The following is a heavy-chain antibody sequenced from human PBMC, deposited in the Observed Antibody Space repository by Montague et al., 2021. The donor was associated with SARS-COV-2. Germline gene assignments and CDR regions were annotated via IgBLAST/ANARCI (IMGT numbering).Heavy chain of an antibody. J-gene: IGHJ1*01. V-gene: IGHV4-4*02. Sequence: SETLSLTCAVSGASIVSTDCWSWVRQPPGKGLEWIGEIYDAASPNYNPSIKSRVTMSVDKFNNQVSLQVKYLTAADTAVYFCMRAGGYVNRTPVWGQGALVIVSS. CDR3: MRAGGYVNRTPV. D-gene: IGHD6-19*01. CDR2: IYDAASP. CDR1: GASIVSTDC.